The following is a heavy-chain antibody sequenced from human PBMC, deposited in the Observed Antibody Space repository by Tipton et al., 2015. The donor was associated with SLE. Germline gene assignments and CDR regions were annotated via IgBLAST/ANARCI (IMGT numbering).Heavy chain of an antibody. CDR3: ARAARVAFDY. CDR2: IYYSGST. Sequence: LRLSCTVSGGSISSSSYYWGWIRQPPGKGLEWIGSIYYSGSTYYNPSLKSRVTISVDTSKNQFSLNLNSVTAADTAVYYCARAARVAFDYWGRGILVTVSS. CDR1: GGSISSSSYY. J-gene: IGHJ4*02. D-gene: IGHD3-3*01. V-gene: IGHV4-39*01.